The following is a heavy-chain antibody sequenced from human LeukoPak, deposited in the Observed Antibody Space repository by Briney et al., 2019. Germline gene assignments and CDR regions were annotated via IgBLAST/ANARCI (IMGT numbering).Heavy chain of an antibody. J-gene: IGHJ1*01. CDR1: EFTFSNFA. D-gene: IGHD2-21*02. Sequence: GGSLRLSCVASEFTFSNFAMSWVRQAPGKGLEWVSAISGSADHTYYADSVRGRFTISRDRSKNTLYLQMNSLRVEDTAVYYCTSWGDTTAEYFQRWGQGTLVTVSS. CDR3: TSWGDTTAEYFQR. V-gene: IGHV3-23*01. CDR2: ISGSADHT.